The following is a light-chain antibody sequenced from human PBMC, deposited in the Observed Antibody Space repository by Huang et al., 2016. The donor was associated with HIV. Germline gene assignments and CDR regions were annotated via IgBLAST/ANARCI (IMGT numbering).Light chain of an antibody. Sequence: IVMTQSPDTLSVSPGERATLSCRASQSVSNNLAWYQQSPGQAPRLLMYSASTRATGIPARFSGSGSGTEFTLTISSLQSEDFAVYYCQQYNNWPPDTFGQGTKLEIK. CDR1: QSVSNN. CDR2: SAS. CDR3: QQYNNWPPDT. V-gene: IGKV3-15*01. J-gene: IGKJ2*01.